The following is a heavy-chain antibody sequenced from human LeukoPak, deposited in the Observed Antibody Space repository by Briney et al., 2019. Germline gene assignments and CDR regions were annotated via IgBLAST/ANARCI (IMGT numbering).Heavy chain of an antibody. CDR2: IRYDGGDK. J-gene: IGHJ5*02. CDR1: GFTFSSYG. Sequence: PGGSLRLSCAASGFTFSSYGMHWVRQAPGKGLEWVAFIRYDGGDKYYADSVKGRFTISRDNSKNTLYLQMNSLRAEDTAVYYCAKVPTPSMVQPIAAAGTWGQGTLVTVSS. D-gene: IGHD6-13*01. V-gene: IGHV3-30*02. CDR3: AKVPTPSMVQPIAAAGT.